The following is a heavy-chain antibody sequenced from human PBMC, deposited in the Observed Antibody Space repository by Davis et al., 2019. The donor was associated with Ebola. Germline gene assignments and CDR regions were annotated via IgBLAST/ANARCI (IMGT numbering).Heavy chain of an antibody. CDR1: GGSFSGYY. J-gene: IGHJ6*02. CDR3: ARGPYYYYYGMDV. Sequence: PSETLSLTCAVYGGSFSGYYWSWIRQAPGKGLEWVSAISGSGGSTYYADSVKGRFTISRDNSKNTLYLQMNSLRAEDTAVYYCARGPYYYYYGMDVWGQGTTVTVSS. V-gene: IGHV3-23*01. CDR2: ISGSGGST.